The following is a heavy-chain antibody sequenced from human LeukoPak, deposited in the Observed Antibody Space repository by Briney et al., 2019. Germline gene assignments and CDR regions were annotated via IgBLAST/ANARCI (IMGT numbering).Heavy chain of an antibody. Sequence: GGSLRLSCSASGFTFSSYGMYWVRQPPGKGLEYVLVISSNGGTTDYARSVKGRFTISRDNSKNTLYLQMSSLRPEDTAVYYCVKSFSSSWYAGFDYWGQGTLVTVSS. V-gene: IGHV3-64D*06. CDR2: ISSNGGTT. CDR1: GFTFSSYG. J-gene: IGHJ4*02. CDR3: VKSFSSSWYAGFDY. D-gene: IGHD6-13*01.